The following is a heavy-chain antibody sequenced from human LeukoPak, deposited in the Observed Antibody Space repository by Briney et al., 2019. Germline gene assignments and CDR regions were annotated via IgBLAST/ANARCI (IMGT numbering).Heavy chain of an antibody. CDR3: ARPPYYYDSSGSL. Sequence: SETLSLTCTVSGGSISSSSYYWGWIRQPPGKGLEWIGSIYYSGSTYYNPSLKSRVTISVDTSKNQFSLKLSSVTAADTAVYYCARPPYYYDSSGSLWGQGTLVTVSS. D-gene: IGHD3-22*01. V-gene: IGHV4-39*01. CDR1: GGSISSSSYY. J-gene: IGHJ4*02. CDR2: IYYSGST.